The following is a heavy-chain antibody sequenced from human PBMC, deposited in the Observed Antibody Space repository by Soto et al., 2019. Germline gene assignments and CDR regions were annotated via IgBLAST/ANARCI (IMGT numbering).Heavy chain of an antibody. J-gene: IGHJ6*02. Sequence: PSETLSLTCGVYGGSIRGYYWSWIRRSPGKGLEWIGDINDNGGTNYNPSLKSRVTTSLDTSKKQVSLMVSSVTAADTAVYYCARGRYSYETIYYKFYYSALDVWGQGTTVTVSS. CDR2: INDNGGT. CDR1: GGSIRGYY. D-gene: IGHD3-10*01. CDR3: ARGRYSYETIYYKFYYSALDV. V-gene: IGHV4-34*01.